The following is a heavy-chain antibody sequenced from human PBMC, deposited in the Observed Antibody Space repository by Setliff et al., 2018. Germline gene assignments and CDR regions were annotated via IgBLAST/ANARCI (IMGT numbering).Heavy chain of an antibody. D-gene: IGHD5-18*01. CDR1: GYTFTSYG. Sequence: ASVKVSCKASGYTFTSYGISWVRQAPGQGLEWMGWISAYNGNTNYAQKLKGRVTMTTDTSTSTAYMELRSLSSDDSAVYYCARVTVDWEYGYGKDYWGQGTLVTVSS. J-gene: IGHJ4*02. CDR2: ISAYNGNT. CDR3: ARVTVDWEYGYGKDY. V-gene: IGHV1-18*01.